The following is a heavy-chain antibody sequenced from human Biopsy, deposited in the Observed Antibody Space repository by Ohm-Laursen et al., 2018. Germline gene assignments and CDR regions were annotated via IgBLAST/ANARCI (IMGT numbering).Heavy chain of an antibody. CDR1: GFTLSSYA. Sequence: SLRLSCSAPGFTLSSYALNWVCQAPGKGLERVSSISAGSNYIYYTDSVKGRFTISRDNAQNSLYLQMNSLRAEDTAFYYCAVEYYDSSGYYNPKWFNPWGQGTLVTVSS. CDR3: AVEYYDSSGYYNPKWFNP. CDR2: ISAGSNYI. D-gene: IGHD3-22*01. V-gene: IGHV3-21*01. J-gene: IGHJ5*02.